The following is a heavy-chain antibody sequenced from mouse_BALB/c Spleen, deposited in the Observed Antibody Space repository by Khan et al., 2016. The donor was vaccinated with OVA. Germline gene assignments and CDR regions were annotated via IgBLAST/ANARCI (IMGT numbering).Heavy chain of an antibody. CDR1: GYTFADSG. Sequence: QVQLKQSGPEPVRPGASVKISCKGSGYTFADSGMHWVRQSHAKSLEWIGVISTYYGNIKYNQKFEGRATMTVDKSSSTAYMELARLTSEDSAVYFCSRDGISECAYWGQGTLVTVSA. CDR2: ISTYYGNI. J-gene: IGHJ3*01. D-gene: IGHD2-3*01. CDR3: SRDGISECAY. V-gene: IGHV1S137*01.